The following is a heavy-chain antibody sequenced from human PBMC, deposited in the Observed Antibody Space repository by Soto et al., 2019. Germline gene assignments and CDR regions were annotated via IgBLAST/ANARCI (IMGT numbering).Heavy chain of an antibody. Sequence: QVQLVESGGGVVQPGRSLRLSCAASGFTFSSYGMHWVRQAPGKGLEWVAVISYDGSNKYYADSVKGRFTISRDNSKNTLYLQMNSLRAEDTAVYYCAKEWVVPAAMHYYYYGMDVWGQGTTVTVSS. CDR3: AKEWVVPAAMHYYYYGMDV. CDR2: ISYDGSNK. V-gene: IGHV3-30*18. J-gene: IGHJ6*02. CDR1: GFTFSSYG. D-gene: IGHD2-2*01.